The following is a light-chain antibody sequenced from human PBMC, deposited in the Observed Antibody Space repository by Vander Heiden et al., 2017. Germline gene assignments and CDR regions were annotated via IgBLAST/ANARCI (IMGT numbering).Light chain of an antibody. V-gene: IGKV3-15*01. CDR1: ESVSSD. CDR2: GIS. CDR3: QQYRNWPLT. Sequence: EIVMTQSPATLSLSPGERATLSCRASESVSSDLAWYQQKPGQAPTILIFGISTRATGIPARFSGSGSGTEFTLTISSLQSEDFAVYYCQQYRNWPLTFGGGSKVEIK. J-gene: IGKJ4*01.